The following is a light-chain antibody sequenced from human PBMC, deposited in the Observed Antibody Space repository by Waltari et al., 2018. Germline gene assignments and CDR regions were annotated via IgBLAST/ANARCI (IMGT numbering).Light chain of an antibody. CDR1: QSVLYRLNNKNY. J-gene: IGKJ1*01. CDR3: QQYYSTPRT. Sequence: DIVMTQSPDSLAVSLGERATINCKSSQSVLYRLNNKNYLAWYQQKPGQPPKLIVYWASTRESGVPDRSSGSGSGTDFTLTISSLQAEDVAVYYCQQYYSTPRTFGQGTKVEIK. V-gene: IGKV4-1*01. CDR2: WAS.